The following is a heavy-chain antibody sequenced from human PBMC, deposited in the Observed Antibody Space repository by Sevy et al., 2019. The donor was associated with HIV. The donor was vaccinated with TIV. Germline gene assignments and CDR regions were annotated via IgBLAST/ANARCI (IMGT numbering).Heavy chain of an antibody. CDR2: IYPDDSDT. Sequence: GESLKISCKGSGYSFTSHWLGWVRHMPGKGLEWMGIIYPDDSDTKYSPFFQGQVTFSADKSISTAYLQWSSLKASDTAMYYCATSRSGYFDSSGYYIYWGQVTLVTVSS. D-gene: IGHD3-22*01. J-gene: IGHJ4*02. CDR3: ATSRSGYFDSSGYYIY. CDR1: GYSFTSHW. V-gene: IGHV5-51*01.